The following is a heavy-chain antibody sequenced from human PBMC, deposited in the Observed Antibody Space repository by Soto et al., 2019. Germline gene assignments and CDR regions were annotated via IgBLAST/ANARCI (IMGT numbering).Heavy chain of an antibody. CDR3: ARTPLRAVATPPGGDY. V-gene: IGHV4-39*01. CDR1: GASVSTINYY. J-gene: IGHJ4*02. D-gene: IGHD6-19*01. Sequence: LSLTCTVSGASVSTINYYWGWVRQPPGKGLEWIGSMYNSGSMYYNPSLNGRVTMSVDTSKNQFSLRLSSVTAADTAVYYCARTPLRAVATPPGGDYWGQGTLVTVSS. CDR2: MYNSGSM.